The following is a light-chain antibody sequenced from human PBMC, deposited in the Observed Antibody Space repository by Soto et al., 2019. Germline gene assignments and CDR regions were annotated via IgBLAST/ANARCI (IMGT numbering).Light chain of an antibody. Sequence: ESVLTQSPGTLSLSPGERATLSCRASQSVSSSYLAWYQQKPGQAPRLLIYGASSRATGIPDRFSGSGSGTDFTLTISRLEPEDFAVYYCQQYGSPRRTFGQGTKV. V-gene: IGKV3-20*01. J-gene: IGKJ1*01. CDR3: QQYGSPRRT. CDR2: GAS. CDR1: QSVSSSY.